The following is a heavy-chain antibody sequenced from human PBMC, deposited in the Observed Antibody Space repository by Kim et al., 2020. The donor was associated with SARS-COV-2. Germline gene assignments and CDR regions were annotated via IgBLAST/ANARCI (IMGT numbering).Heavy chain of an antibody. V-gene: IGHV1-3*01. CDR3: ARDDSPPYYDPLGPFDP. CDR2: INAGNGNT. D-gene: IGHD3-3*01. CDR1: GYTFTSYA. Sequence: ASVKVSCKASGYTFTSYAMHWVRQAPGQRLEWMGWINAGNGNTKYSQKFQGRVTITRDTSASTAYMELSSLRSEDTAVYYCARDDSPPYYDPLGPFDPWGQGTLVTVSS. J-gene: IGHJ5*02.